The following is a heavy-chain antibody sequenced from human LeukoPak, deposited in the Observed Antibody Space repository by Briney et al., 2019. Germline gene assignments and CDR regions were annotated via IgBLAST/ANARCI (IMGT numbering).Heavy chain of an antibody. CDR1: GYTFTSYG. CDR3: ARDVRYSSSWYIDY. J-gene: IGHJ4*02. CDR2: ISGYNGYT. D-gene: IGHD6-13*01. V-gene: IGHV1-18*01. Sequence: ASVKVSCKTSGYTFTSYGINWVRQAPGQGLEWMGWISGYNGYTNNAQKVQGRVTMTTGTFTGTAYMELRSLRSDDTAVYYCARDVRYSSSWYIDYWGQGTLVTVSS.